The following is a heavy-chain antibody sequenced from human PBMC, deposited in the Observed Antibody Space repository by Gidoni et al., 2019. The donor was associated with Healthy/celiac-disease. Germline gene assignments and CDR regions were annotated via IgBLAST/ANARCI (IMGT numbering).Heavy chain of an antibody. J-gene: IGHJ4*02. D-gene: IGHD3-22*01. CDR3: AKGLDSSGYYPFDY. CDR1: GFTFDDYA. V-gene: IGHV3-9*01. Sequence: EVRLVESGGGLVQPGRSLRLYCAASGFTFDDYAMHWVRQAPGEGLEWVSGISWNSGSIGYADSVKGRFTISRDNAKNSLYLQMNSLRAEDTALYYCAKGLDSSGYYPFDYWGQGTLVTVSS. CDR2: ISWNSGSI.